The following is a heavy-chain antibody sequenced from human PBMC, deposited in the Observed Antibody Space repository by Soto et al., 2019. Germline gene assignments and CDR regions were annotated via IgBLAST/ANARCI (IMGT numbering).Heavy chain of an antibody. Sequence: VGSLRLSCASSVFTFSSYDMHWVRQCTGKCLEWVSAIGTAGDTYYPGSVKGRFTISRENAKNSLYLQMNSLRAGDTAVYYCARGGYCSGGSCTGNYYGMEVWGQGTTVSVS. D-gene: IGHD2-15*01. J-gene: IGHJ6*01. V-gene: IGHV3-13*01. CDR3: ARGGYCSGGSCTGNYYGMEV. CDR1: VFTFSSYD. CDR2: IGTAGDT.